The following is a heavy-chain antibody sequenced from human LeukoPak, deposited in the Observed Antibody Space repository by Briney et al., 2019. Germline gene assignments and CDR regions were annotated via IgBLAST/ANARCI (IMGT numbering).Heavy chain of an antibody. CDR3: ARLLDSYDYYYYYYMDV. D-gene: IGHD5-18*01. J-gene: IGHJ6*03. CDR2: IYHSGST. V-gene: IGHV4-38-2*02. Sequence: SETLSLTCTVSGYSISSGYYWGWIRQPPGKGLEWIGSIYHSGSTYYNPSLKSRVTISVDTSKNQFSLKLSSVTAADTAVYYCARLLDSYDYYYYYYMDVWGKGTTVTVSS. CDR1: GYSISSGYY.